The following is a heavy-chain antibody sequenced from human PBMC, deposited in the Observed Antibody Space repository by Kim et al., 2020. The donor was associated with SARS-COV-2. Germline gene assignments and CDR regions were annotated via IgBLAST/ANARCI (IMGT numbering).Heavy chain of an antibody. CDR1: GFTFSSYA. CDR3: ATHPLGQRDFDY. Sequence: GGSLRLSCAASGFTFSSYAMSWVRQAPGKGLEWVSAISGSGGSTYYADSVKGRFTISRDNSKNTLYLQMNSLRAEDTAVYYCATHPLGQRDFDYWGQGTLVTVSS. D-gene: IGHD6-25*01. J-gene: IGHJ4*02. V-gene: IGHV3-23*01. CDR2: ISGSGGST.